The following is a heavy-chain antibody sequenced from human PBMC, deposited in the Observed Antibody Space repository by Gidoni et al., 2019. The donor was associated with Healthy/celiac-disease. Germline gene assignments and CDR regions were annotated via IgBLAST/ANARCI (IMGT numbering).Heavy chain of an antibody. CDR2: XKQDGSEK. Sequence: EVQLVXSGVGXXQAGXXLSLXCAAXGCTFXRDWMXWVRQAPGKGLEWVANXKQDGSEKYYVDSVXGRFTXSRXXXKXXLDLQXXSLXXXDTXXYYXXXEEXXXYGXXIVXXXYGXXXWG. D-gene: IGHD3-10*01. CDR1: GCTFXRDW. V-gene: IGHV3-7*01. CDR3: XXEEXXXYGXXIVXXXYGXXX. J-gene: IGHJ2*01.